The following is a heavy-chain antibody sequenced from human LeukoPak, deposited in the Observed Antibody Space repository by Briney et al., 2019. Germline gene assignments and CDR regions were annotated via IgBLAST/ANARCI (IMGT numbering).Heavy chain of an antibody. J-gene: IGHJ5*02. CDR1: GDSLRKSTFY. D-gene: IGHD6-13*01. CDR2: IYHSGST. V-gene: IGHV4-39*07. Sequence: SETLSLTCTVSGDSLRKSTFYWVWIRQPPGKGLEWIGEIYHSGSTNYNPSLKSRVTISVDKSKDQFSLKLSSVTAADTAVYYCAGEYSSSWYEASNGMFDPWGQGTLVTVSS. CDR3: AGEYSSSWYEASNGMFDP.